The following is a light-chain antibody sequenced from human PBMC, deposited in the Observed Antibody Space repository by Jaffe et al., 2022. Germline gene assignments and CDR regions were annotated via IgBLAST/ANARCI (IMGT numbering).Light chain of an antibody. CDR2: DAS. V-gene: IGKV3-20*01. Sequence: EIVLTQSPGTLSLSPGERATLSCRASQSVSSNYLAWYQQKPGQAPRLLIYDASSRATGIPDRFSGSGSGTDFTLTISRLEPEDFAVYYCQQYGSSPYTFGQGTKVEIK. J-gene: IGKJ2*01. CDR3: QQYGSSPYT. CDR1: QSVSSNY.